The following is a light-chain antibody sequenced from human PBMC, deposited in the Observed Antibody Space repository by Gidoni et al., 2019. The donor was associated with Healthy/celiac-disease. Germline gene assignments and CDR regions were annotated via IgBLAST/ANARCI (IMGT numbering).Light chain of an antibody. V-gene: IGLV2-14*01. Sequence: QSALTQPASVSGSPGQSLTISCTGTSSYVGGYNSVSWYQQHPGKAPKLMIYDVSNRPSGVSNRFSGSKSGNTASLTISGLQAEDEADYYCSSYTSSSPYVFGTGTKVTVL. CDR1: SSYVGGYNS. CDR3: SSYTSSSPYV. CDR2: DVS. J-gene: IGLJ1*01.